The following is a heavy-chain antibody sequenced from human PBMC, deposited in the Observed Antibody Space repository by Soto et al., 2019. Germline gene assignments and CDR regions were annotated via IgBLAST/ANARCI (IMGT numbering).Heavy chain of an antibody. Sequence: EAQLLESGGDLVQPGGSLRLSCAASGFAFSNYAMNWVRQAPGKGLEWVSVISGGGGTTYYADSVKGRFTISRDNSKKTLYLQMSSLRGDDTAVYYCAKEWSQGYYFDYWGQGTLVIVSS. CDR3: AKEWSQGYYFDY. V-gene: IGHV3-23*01. J-gene: IGHJ4*02. D-gene: IGHD2-15*01. CDR1: GFAFSNYA. CDR2: ISGGGGTT.